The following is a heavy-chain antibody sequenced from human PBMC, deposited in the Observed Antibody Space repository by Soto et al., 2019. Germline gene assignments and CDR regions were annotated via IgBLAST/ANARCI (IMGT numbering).Heavy chain of an antibody. J-gene: IGHJ6*02. CDR1: GGTFSSYA. D-gene: IGHD2-15*01. V-gene: IGHV1-69*12. CDR3: ARYGSPAAVVEYYYYGMDV. CDR2: IIPIFGTA. Sequence: QVQLVQSGAEVKKPGSSVKVSCKASGGTFSSYAISWVRQAPGQGLEWMGGIIPIFGTANYAQKFQGRVTITADEATSTAYMELSSLRSEDTAVYYGARYGSPAAVVEYYYYGMDVWGQGTTITVSS.